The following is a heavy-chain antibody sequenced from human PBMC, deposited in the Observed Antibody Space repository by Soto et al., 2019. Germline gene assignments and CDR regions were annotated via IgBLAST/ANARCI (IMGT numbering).Heavy chain of an antibody. D-gene: IGHD3-10*01. Sequence: SETLSLTCAVYGGSFSGYYWSWIRQPPGKGLEWIGEINHSGSTNYNPSLKSRVTISVDTSKNQFSLKLSSVTAADTAVYYCARWVGELSKNYFDYWGQGTLVTVSS. V-gene: IGHV4-34*01. CDR3: ARWVGELSKNYFDY. J-gene: IGHJ4*02. CDR1: GGSFSGYY. CDR2: INHSGST.